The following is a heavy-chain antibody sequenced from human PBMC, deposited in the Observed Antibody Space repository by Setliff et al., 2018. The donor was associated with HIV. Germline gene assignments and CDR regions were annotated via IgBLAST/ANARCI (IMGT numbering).Heavy chain of an antibody. D-gene: IGHD3-3*01. CDR1: GGSFSGYH. CDR2: INHTGSS. Sequence: SETLSLTCAVYGGSFSGYHWSWIRQPPGKGLEWIGEINHTGSSNYNPSLKSRVIILLDPSKNQFSLRLSSVTAADTAVYYCARLIGRCGVVVRPNGHAFDVWGQGTMVT. V-gene: IGHV4-34*01. J-gene: IGHJ3*01. CDR3: ARLIGRCGVVVRPNGHAFDV.